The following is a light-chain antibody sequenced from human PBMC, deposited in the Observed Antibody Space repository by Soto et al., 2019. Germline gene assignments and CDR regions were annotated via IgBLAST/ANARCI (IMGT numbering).Light chain of an antibody. V-gene: IGKV3-15*01. Sequence: EAVLTQSPATLSVSPGERVTLSCRASQSVATNLAWYQQRPGQAPRLLIYGASKRAIGLPARFSGTGSGTEFTLTITSLQSEDFATYYCQQYNTYSRTFGHGTKVEIK. J-gene: IGKJ1*01. CDR1: QSVATN. CDR2: GAS. CDR3: QQYNTYSRT.